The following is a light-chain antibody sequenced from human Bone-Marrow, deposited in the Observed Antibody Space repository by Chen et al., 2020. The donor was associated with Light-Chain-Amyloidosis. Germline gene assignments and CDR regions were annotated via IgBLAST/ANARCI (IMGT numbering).Light chain of an antibody. V-gene: IGLV3-25*03. CDR1: VLPTKY. Sequence: SYELTQPPSVSVSSGQTARTPCPGEVLPTKYAYWYQQRPGQAPVLVIHRDTERPSGISERFSGSSSGTTATLTISGVQAEDEADYHCQSADSSGTYEVGFGGGTKLTVL. J-gene: IGLJ2*01. CDR3: QSADSSGTYEVG. CDR2: RDT.